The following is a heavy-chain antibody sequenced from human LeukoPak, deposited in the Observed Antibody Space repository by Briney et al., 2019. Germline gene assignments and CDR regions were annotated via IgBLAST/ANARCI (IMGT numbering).Heavy chain of an antibody. CDR3: ARSYYDILTGYPGPDY. Sequence: GASVKVSCKASGYTFTGYYMHWVRQAPGQGLEWMGWINPNSGGTNYAQKFQGRVTMTRDTSIGTAYMELSRLRSDDTAVYYCARSYYDILTGYPGPDYWGQGTLVTVSS. D-gene: IGHD3-9*01. CDR2: INPNSGGT. V-gene: IGHV1-2*02. CDR1: GYTFTGYY. J-gene: IGHJ4*02.